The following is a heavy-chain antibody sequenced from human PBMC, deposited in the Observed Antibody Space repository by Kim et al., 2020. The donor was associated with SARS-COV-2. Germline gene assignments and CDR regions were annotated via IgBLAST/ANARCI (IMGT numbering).Heavy chain of an antibody. CDR1: GFTVSSNY. CDR2: IYSGGST. D-gene: IGHD6-19*01. Sequence: GGSLRLSCAASGFTVSSNYMSWVRQAPGKGLEWVSVIYSGGSTYYADSVKGRFTISRDNSKNTLYLQMNSLRAEDTAVYYCARDRRAVAGTGYFDYWGQGTLVTVSS. CDR3: ARDRRAVAGTGYFDY. V-gene: IGHV3-53*01. J-gene: IGHJ4*02.